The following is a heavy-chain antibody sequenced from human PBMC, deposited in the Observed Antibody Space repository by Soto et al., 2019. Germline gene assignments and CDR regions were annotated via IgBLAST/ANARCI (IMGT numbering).Heavy chain of an antibody. CDR2: ISSSSSYT. V-gene: IGHV3-11*05. CDR3: ATGQYYYDSSGYYYS. D-gene: IGHD3-22*01. Sequence: QVQLVESGGGLVKPGGSLRLSCAASGFTFSDYYMSWICQAPGKGLEWVSYISSSSSYTNYADSVKGRFTISRDNAKNSLYLQMNSLRAEDTAVYYCATGQYYYDSSGYYYSWGQGTLVTVSS. CDR1: GFTFSDYY. J-gene: IGHJ4*02.